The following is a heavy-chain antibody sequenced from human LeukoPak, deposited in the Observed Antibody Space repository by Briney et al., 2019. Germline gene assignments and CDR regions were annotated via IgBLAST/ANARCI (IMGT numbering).Heavy chain of an antibody. CDR1: GGTFSSYT. CDR3: ARYSTYVWGSYRPTDDY. V-gene: IGHV1-69*02. D-gene: IGHD3-16*02. CDR2: IIPILGIA. J-gene: IGHJ4*02. Sequence: ASVKVSCKASGGTFSSYTISWVRQAPGQGLEWMGRIIPILGIANYAQKFQGRVTITADKSTSTAYMELSSLRSEDTAVYYCARYSTYVWGSYRPTDDYWGQGTLVTVSS.